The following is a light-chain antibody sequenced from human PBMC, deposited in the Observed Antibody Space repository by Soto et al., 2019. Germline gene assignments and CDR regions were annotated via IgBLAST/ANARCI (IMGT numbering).Light chain of an antibody. J-gene: IGLJ2*01. CDR1: SGSIASNH. CDR3: QSYDRSSVV. CDR2: EDN. V-gene: IGLV6-57*04. Sequence: NFMLTQPHSVSESPGKTVTISCARSSGSIASNHVQWFQQRPGSAPTTVIFEDNQRPSGVPDRFSGSTDGSSNSASLTISGLQTEDEADYYCQSYDRSSVVFGGGTKLTVL.